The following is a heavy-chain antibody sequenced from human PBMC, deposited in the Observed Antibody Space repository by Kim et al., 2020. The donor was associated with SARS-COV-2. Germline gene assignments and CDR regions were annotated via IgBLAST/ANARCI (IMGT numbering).Heavy chain of an antibody. D-gene: IGHD6-19*01. CDR2: IHYSGNT. CDR1: GGSVSSRSYY. J-gene: IGHJ4*02. V-gene: IGHV4-61*01. CDR3: AREGSSGAYYFDY. Sequence: SETLSLTCNVSGGSVSSRSYYWSWIRQSPGKRLEWIGYIHYSGNTNYNPSLKSRVTISGDTSKNQFSLKLISVTAADTAVYYCAREGSSGAYYFDYWGQGTLVTVSS.